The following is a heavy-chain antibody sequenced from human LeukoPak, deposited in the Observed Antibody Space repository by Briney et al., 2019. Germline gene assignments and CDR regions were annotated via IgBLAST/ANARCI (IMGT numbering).Heavy chain of an antibody. CDR2: ISSHGGST. Sequence: GGSLRLSCAASGFTFSSYAMHWVRQAPGKGLEYVSAISSHGGSTYYANSVKGRFTISRDNSKNTLYLQMGSLRAEDMAVYYCARDAGNSSSWGYYYYYMDVWGKGTTVTVSS. D-gene: IGHD6-13*01. CDR3: ARDAGNSSSWGYYYYYMDV. CDR1: GFTFSSYA. V-gene: IGHV3-64*01. J-gene: IGHJ6*03.